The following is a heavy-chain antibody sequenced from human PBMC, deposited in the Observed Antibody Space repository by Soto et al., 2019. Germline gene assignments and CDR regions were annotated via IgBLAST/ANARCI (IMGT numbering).Heavy chain of an antibody. CDR3: AKSSGHLVDYHDGMDV. D-gene: IGHD2-8*02. CDR2: IESGGSI. J-gene: IGHJ6*02. CDR1: GITVNTNY. V-gene: IGHV3-53*01. Sequence: EVQLVESGGGLIQPGGSLRLSCAASGITVNTNYMSWVRQFPGKGLEWVSLIESGGSIYYADSVKGRFTISRDKFKNTLSLQMNSLRVEDTAVYHCAKSSGHLVDYHDGMDVWGQGTTVTVSS.